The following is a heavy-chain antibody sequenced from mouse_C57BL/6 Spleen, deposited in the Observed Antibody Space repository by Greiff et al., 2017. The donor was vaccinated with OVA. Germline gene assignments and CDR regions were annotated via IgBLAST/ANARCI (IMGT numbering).Heavy chain of an antibody. J-gene: IGHJ4*01. Sequence: EVKVVESGEGLVKPGGSLKLSCAASGFTFSSYAMSWVRQTPEKRLEWVAYISSGGDYIYYADTVKGRFTISRDNARNTLYLQMSSLKSEDTAMYYCTREYYGSNYAMDYWDQGTSVTVSS. D-gene: IGHD1-1*01. CDR3: TREYYGSNYAMDY. V-gene: IGHV5-9-1*02. CDR2: ISSGGDYI. CDR1: GFTFSSYA.